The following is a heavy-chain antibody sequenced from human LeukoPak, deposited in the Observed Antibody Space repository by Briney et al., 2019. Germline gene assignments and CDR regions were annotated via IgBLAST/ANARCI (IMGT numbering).Heavy chain of an antibody. J-gene: IGHJ4*02. Sequence: SQTLSLTCTVSGGSISSGDYYWSWIRQPPGKGLEWIGYIYYSGSTYYNPSLKSRVTISVDTSKNQFSLKLSSVTAADTAVYYCARSDYDYVWGSYHYLDYWGQGTLVTVSS. CDR2: IYYSGST. CDR3: ARSDYDYVWGSYHYLDY. V-gene: IGHV4-30-4*01. D-gene: IGHD3-16*01. CDR1: GGSISSGDYY.